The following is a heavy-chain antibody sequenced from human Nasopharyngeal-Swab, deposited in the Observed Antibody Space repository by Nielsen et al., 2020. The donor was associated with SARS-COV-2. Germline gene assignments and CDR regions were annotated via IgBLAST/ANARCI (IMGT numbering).Heavy chain of an antibody. D-gene: IGHD2-21*02. CDR1: GYSFTSYW. J-gene: IGHJ2*01. V-gene: IGHV5-51*01. CDR3: ARHNCVGDCYSNDWYFDL. Sequence: GESLKISCKGSGYSFTSYWIGWVRQMPGKGLEWMGIIYPGDSDTRYSPSFQGQVTISADKSISTAYLQWSSLKASDTAMYYCARHNCVGDCYSNDWYFDLWGRGTLVTVSS. CDR2: IYPGDSDT.